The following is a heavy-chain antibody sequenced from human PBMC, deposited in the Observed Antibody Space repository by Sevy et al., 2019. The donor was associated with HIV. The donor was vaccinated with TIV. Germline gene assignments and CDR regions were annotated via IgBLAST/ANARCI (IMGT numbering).Heavy chain of an antibody. CDR1: EFIFISYA. D-gene: IGHD6-19*01. CDR2: ISGSGGST. J-gene: IGHJ4*02. V-gene: IGHV3-23*01. CDR3: AKEELSGFY. Sequence: GGSLRLSCAASEFIFISYAMSWVRQAPGKGLEWVSSISGSGGSTYYADSVKGRFTVSRDNSKNMLYLQMNSLRAEDTAVYSSAKEELSGFYWGQGTLVTVSS.